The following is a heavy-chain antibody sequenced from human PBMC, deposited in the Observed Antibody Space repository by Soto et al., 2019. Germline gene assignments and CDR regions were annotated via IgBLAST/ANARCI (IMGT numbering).Heavy chain of an antibody. CDR3: AGSYYDFWGGYSNWFDP. CDR1: GGSISSGGYS. Sequence: SETLSLTCAVSGGSISSGGYSWSWIRQPPGKGLEWIGYIYHSGSTYYNPSLKSRVTISVDRSKNQFSLKLSSVTAADTAVYYCAGSYYDFWGGYSNWFDPWGQGTLVTVSS. CDR2: IYHSGST. V-gene: IGHV4-30-2*01. D-gene: IGHD3-3*01. J-gene: IGHJ5*02.